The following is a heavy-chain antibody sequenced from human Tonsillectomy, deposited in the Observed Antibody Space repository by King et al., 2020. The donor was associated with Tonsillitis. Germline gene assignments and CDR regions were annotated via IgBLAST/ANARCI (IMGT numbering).Heavy chain of an antibody. CDR1: GFTFSNAW. J-gene: IGHJ3*02. CDR3: TTDQEGIVGATKGHI. CDR2: IKSQTDGGTT. Sequence: VQLVESGGGLVKPGGSLRLSCAASGFTFSNAWMSWVRQAPGKGLEWVGRIKSQTDGGTTDYAAPVKGRFTISRDDSKNTLYLQMNSLKTEDTAVYYCTTDQEGIVGATKGHIWGQGTMVTVSS. D-gene: IGHD1-26*01. V-gene: IGHV3-15*01.